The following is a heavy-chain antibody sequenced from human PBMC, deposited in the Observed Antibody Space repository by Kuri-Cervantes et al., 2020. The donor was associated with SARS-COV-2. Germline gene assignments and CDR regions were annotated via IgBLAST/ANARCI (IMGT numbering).Heavy chain of an antibody. CDR3: ASGNDFSLDY. V-gene: IGHV4-59*01. CDR2: IYHTGKS. CDR1: YASMTSFY. Sequence: SETLSLTCTVSYASMTSFYWSWIRQSPGRGLEWIGYIYHTGKSNYSPSLESRVSMSMAASESRFYLTLTSVTAADTAIYYCASGNDFSLDYWGQGTLVTDSS. D-gene: IGHD1-1*01. J-gene: IGHJ4*02.